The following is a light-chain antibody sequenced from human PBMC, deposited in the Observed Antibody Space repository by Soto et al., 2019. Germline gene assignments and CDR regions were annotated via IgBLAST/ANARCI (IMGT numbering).Light chain of an antibody. CDR2: GAS. Sequence: EIVLTQSPGTLSLSPGEVSTLSCRSSQSFSSSYIAWYQQRPGQTPSLLIYGASTRATGIPDRFSGSGSGTHFTLTISRLEPGDFAVYYCQHFGGTTFTFGQGTRLEIK. CDR3: QHFGGTTFT. CDR1: QSFSSSY. V-gene: IGKV3-20*01. J-gene: IGKJ5*01.